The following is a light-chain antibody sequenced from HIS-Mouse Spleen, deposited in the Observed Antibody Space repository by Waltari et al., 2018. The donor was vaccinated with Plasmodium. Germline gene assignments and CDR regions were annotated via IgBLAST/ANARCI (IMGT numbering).Light chain of an antibody. CDR3: QQYNNWSFT. CDR1: QSVSSS. Sequence: EIVMTQSPATLSVSPGERATLSCRASQSVSSSLAWYQQKPGQAPRLPARFSGSGPGTEFTLTISSLQSEDFAVYYCQQYNNWSFTFGPGTKVDIK. V-gene: IGKV3-15*01. J-gene: IGKJ3*01.